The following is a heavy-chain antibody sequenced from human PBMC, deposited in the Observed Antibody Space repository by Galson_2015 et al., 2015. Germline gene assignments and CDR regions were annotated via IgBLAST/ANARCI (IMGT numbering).Heavy chain of an antibody. V-gene: IGHV3-48*03. CDR3: ARLRVYDWFDP. CDR2: IGSSGDPI. CDR1: GFTFSSYA. D-gene: IGHD6-6*01. J-gene: IGHJ5*02. Sequence: CAASGFTFSSYAMTWVRQAPGKGLEWISYIGSSGDPIYYSDSVKGRFTISRDNAKDSLFLQMNSLRDEDTAVYYCARLRVYDWFDPWGQGTLVTVSS.